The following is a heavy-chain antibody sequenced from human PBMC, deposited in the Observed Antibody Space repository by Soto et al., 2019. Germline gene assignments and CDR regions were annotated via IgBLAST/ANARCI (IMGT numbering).Heavy chain of an antibody. CDR2: ISSSSSYI. J-gene: IGHJ6*02. D-gene: IGHD2-2*02. CDR3: ATGRVVPAAIGYYGMDV. Sequence: WGSLRLSCSASGFTFSSYSMNWVRQAPGKGLEWVSSISSSSSYIYYADSVKGRFTISRDNAKNSLYLQMNSLRAEDTAVYYCATGRVVPAAIGYYGMDVWGQGTTVTVSS. CDR1: GFTFSSYS. V-gene: IGHV3-21*01.